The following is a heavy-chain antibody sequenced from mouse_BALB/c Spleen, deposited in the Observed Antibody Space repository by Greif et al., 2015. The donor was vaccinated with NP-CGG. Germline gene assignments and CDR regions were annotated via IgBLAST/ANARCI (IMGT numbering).Heavy chain of an antibody. Sequence: EVKLVESGGGLVKPGGSLKLSCAASGFAFSSYDMSWVRQTPEKRLEWVAYISSGGGSTYYPDTVKGRLTISRDNAKNTLYLQMSSLKSEDTAMYYCARYEGYYYYAMDYWGQGTSVTVSS. V-gene: IGHV5-12-1*01. J-gene: IGHJ4*01. CDR2: ISSGGGST. CDR3: ARYEGYYYYAMDY. CDR1: GFAFSSYD. D-gene: IGHD2-3*01.